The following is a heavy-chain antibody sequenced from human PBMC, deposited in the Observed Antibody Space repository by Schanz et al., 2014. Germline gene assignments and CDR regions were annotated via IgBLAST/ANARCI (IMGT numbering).Heavy chain of an antibody. D-gene: IGHD5-12*01. J-gene: IGHJ4*02. V-gene: IGHV7-4-1*02. Sequence: QVQLVQSGTEVKKPGASVKVSCKASGYTLNSYGVNWVRQAPGQGLEWMGWINTNTANPTYAQGFTGRFVYTLDASVTTAYLEISSLKAEDTAVYYCARGYSGYSHFDYWGQGALVTVSS. CDR2: INTNTANP. CDR3: ARGYSGYSHFDY. CDR1: GYTLNSYG.